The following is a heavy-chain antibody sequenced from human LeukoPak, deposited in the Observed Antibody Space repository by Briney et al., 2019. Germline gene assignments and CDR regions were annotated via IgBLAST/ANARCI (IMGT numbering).Heavy chain of an antibody. D-gene: IGHD3-10*01. CDR1: GFSFNNYA. Sequence: GGSLRLSCVDSGFSFNNYAMTWVRQAPGKGLEWVSVISGSGAITYYADSVKGRFTISRDNSKNTLYLQMNRLRAEDTAMYYRVKDRVDGSGSQFYYWGQGTLVTVSS. V-gene: IGHV3-23*01. CDR2: ISGSGAIT. CDR3: VKDRVDGSGSQFYY. J-gene: IGHJ4*02.